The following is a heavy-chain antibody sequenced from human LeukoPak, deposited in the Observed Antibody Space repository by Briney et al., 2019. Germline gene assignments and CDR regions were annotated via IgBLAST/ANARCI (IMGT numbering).Heavy chain of an antibody. CDR3: TTVTLDYYDSSGYLWYFDY. D-gene: IGHD3-22*01. V-gene: IGHV3-15*01. CDR1: GFTFSNAW. CDR2: IKSKTDGGTT. Sequence: NPGGSLRLSCAASGFTFSNAWMSWVRQAPGKGLEWVGRIKSKTDGGTTDYAAPVKGRFTISRDDSKNTLYLQMSSLKTEDTAVYYCTTVTLDYYDSSGYLWYFDYWGQGTLVTVSS. J-gene: IGHJ4*02.